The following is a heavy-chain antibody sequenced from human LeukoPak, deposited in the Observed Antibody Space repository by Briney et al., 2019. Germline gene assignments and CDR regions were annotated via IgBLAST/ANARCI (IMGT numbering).Heavy chain of an antibody. CDR1: GFTFSSYS. J-gene: IGHJ4*02. D-gene: IGHD5-18*01. CDR2: ISSSSSYI. Sequence: PGGSLRLSCAASGFTFSSYSMNWVRQAPGEGLEWVSSISSSSSYIYYADSVKGRFTISRDNAKNSLYLQMNSLRAEDTAVYYCAKDGYSYSYYFDYWGQGTLVTVSS. CDR3: AKDGYSYSYYFDY. V-gene: IGHV3-21*01.